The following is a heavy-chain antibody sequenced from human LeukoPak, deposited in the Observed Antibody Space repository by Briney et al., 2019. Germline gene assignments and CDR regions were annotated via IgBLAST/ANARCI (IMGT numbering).Heavy chain of an antibody. CDR2: IFYTGST. CDR3: ARDPDDAFDI. J-gene: IGHJ3*02. Sequence: SETLSLTCTVSGGSISTYYWSWIRQPPGKGLEWIGYIFYTGSTNYNPSLKSRVTISVDTSKKQFSLKLSSVTTADTAVYYCARDPDDAFDIWGQGTMVTVSS. V-gene: IGHV4-59*01. CDR1: GGSISTYY. D-gene: IGHD1-14*01.